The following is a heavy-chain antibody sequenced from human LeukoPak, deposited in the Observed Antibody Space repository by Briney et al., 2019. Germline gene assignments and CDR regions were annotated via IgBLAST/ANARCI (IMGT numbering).Heavy chain of an antibody. CDR2: IIPIFGTA. CDR3: ASSHYYGSGSYSGSD. CDR1: GGTFSSYA. Sequence: GASVKVSCKASGGTFSSYAISWVRQAPGQGLEWRGGIIPIFGTANYAQKFQGRVTITADESTSTAYMELSSLRSEDTAVYYCASSHYYGSGSYSGSDWGQGTLVTISS. D-gene: IGHD3-10*01. J-gene: IGHJ4*02. V-gene: IGHV1-69*13.